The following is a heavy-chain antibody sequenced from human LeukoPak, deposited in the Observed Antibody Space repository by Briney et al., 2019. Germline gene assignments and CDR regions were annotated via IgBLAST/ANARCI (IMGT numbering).Heavy chain of an antibody. CDR2: IYYSGST. CDR3: ASYSIAVAGLFDY. J-gene: IGHJ4*02. CDR1: GGSISSYY. V-gene: IGHV4-59*08. D-gene: IGHD6-19*01. Sequence: SETLSLTCTVSGGSISSYYWSWIRQPPGKGLEWIGYIYYSGSTNYNPSLKSRVTISVDTSKNQFSLKLSSVTAADTAVYYCASYSIAVAGLFDYWGQGTLVTVSS.